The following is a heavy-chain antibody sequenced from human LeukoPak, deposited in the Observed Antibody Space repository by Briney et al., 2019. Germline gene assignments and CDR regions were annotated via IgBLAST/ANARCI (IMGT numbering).Heavy chain of an antibody. Sequence: PWASVKVSCKASGYTFTDYYMHWVRQAPGQGLEWMGWINPNSGGTNYAQKFQGRVTMTRDTSISTAYMELSRLTSDDTAVYYCARAANPQDCFDCWGQRTLVTVSS. CDR1: GYTFTDYY. CDR3: ARAANPQDCFDC. V-gene: IGHV1-2*02. CDR2: INPNSGGT. D-gene: IGHD4/OR15-4a*01. J-gene: IGHJ4*02.